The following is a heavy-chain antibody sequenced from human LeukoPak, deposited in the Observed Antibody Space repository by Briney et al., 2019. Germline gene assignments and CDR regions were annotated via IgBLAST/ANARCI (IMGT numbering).Heavy chain of an antibody. V-gene: IGHV1-69*01. J-gene: IGHJ4*02. Sequence: APVKVSCKASGGTFSSYAMNWVRQAPGQGLEWMGGIISVFSTATYAQKFQGRVTITADDSTSTAYMEVSSLRSADTAVYYCARAEVRSGYSYGPIDHWGQGTLVTVSS. D-gene: IGHD5-18*01. CDR3: ARAEVRSGYSYGPIDH. CDR2: IISVFSTA. CDR1: GGTFSSYA.